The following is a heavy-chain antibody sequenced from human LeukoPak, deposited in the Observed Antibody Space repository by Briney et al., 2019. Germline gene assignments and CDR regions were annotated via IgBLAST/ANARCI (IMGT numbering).Heavy chain of an antibody. CDR2: INAGNGDT. Sequence: ASVKVSCKASGYTFSNYAVHWVRQAPGQRLEWMGWINAGNGDTKYSKKFQGRVTITRDTSATTAYMELSSLRSEDTAVYYCARDLTMVRGVLHWFDPWGQGTLVTVSS. CDR1: GYTFSNYA. D-gene: IGHD3-10*01. CDR3: ARDLTMVRGVLHWFDP. V-gene: IGHV1-3*01. J-gene: IGHJ5*02.